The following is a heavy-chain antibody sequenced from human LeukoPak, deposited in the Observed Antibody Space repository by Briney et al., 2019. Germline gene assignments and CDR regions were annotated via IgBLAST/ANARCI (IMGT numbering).Heavy chain of an antibody. CDR3: ARDDGDGGFDY. V-gene: IGHV3-48*03. CDR2: ISSSGSTI. Sequence: GGSPRLSCAASGFVFSSYAMNWVRQAPGKGLEWVSYISSSGSTIYYADSVKGRFTISRDNAKNSLYLQMNSLRAEDTAVYYCARDDGDGGFDYWGQGTLVTVSS. CDR1: GFVFSSYA. J-gene: IGHJ4*02. D-gene: IGHD5-24*01.